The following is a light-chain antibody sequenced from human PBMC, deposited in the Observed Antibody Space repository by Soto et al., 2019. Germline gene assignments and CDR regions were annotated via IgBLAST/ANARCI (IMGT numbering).Light chain of an antibody. Sequence: EIVFTQSPGTLSLTPGDRATLSCRASQSVRSNFLAWYQQKPGQAPRLLIYGASNRATGIPDRFSGSGSGTDFTLTITRLEAEDFAMYYCQRYDSLRTFGQGTKV. CDR3: QRYDSLRT. V-gene: IGKV3-20*01. CDR2: GAS. CDR1: QSVRSNF. J-gene: IGKJ1*01.